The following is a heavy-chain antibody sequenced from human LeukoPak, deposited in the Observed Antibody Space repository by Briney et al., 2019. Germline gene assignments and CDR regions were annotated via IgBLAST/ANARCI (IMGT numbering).Heavy chain of an antibody. V-gene: IGHV4-4*08. Sequence: GSLRLSCAASGFTFSSYSMNWVRQAPGKGLEWIGRIYTSGSTKYNPSLKSRVTISVDTSKHQFSLKLSSVTAADTAVYYCARMLVGAKVFDYWGQGTLVTVSS. CDR3: ARMLVGAKVFDY. J-gene: IGHJ4*02. D-gene: IGHD1-26*01. CDR2: IYTSGST. CDR1: GFTFSSYS.